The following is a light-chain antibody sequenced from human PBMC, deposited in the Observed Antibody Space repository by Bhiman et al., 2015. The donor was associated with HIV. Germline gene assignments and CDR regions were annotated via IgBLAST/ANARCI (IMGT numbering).Light chain of an antibody. Sequence: QSALTQPASVSGSPGQSITISCTGTSSDVGSYNLVSWYQQHPGKAPKLMIYEVTKRPSGVSNRFSGSKSGNTASLTISGLQPEDEADYYCSSYTTTTTWVFGGGTKLTVL. CDR1: SSDVGSYNL. J-gene: IGLJ3*02. CDR3: SSYTTTTTWV. CDR2: EVT. V-gene: IGLV2-14*02.